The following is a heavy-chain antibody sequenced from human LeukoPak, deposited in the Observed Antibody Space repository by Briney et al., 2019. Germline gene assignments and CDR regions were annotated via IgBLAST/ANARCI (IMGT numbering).Heavy chain of an antibody. D-gene: IGHD5-24*01. J-gene: IGHJ4*02. CDR2: INPNSGGT. CDR3: ERDLRGDCYNADY. Sequence: ASVKLSCKASGYTFTGYYMHWVRQAPGQGLEWMGRINPNSGGTNYAQKFQGRVTMTRDTSISTAYMELRRVRSDDTAVYYCERDLRGDCYNADYWGQGTVVTVSS. V-gene: IGHV1-2*06. CDR1: GYTFTGYY.